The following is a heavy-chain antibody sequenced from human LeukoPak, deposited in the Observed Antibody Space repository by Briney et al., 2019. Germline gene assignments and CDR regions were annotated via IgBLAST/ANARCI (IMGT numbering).Heavy chain of an antibody. Sequence: ASVKVSCKASGYTFTGYYMHWVRQAPGQGLEWMGWINPKSGVTNYAQKFQGRVTMTRDTSISTAYMELSRLRSDDTAVYYCARADSLWGGYWGSYYFDYWGQGTLVTVSS. D-gene: IGHD3-16*01. J-gene: IGHJ4*02. CDR2: INPKSGVT. V-gene: IGHV1-2*02. CDR3: ARADSLWGGYWGSYYFDY. CDR1: GYTFTGYY.